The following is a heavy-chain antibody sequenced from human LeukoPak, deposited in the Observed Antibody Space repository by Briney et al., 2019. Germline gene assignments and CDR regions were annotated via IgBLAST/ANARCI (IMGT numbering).Heavy chain of an antibody. CDR1: GYTFTSYY. CDR3: ARRGYGYSSSWYPYYFDY. D-gene: IGHD6-13*01. CDR2: IDPSGGST. Sequence: ASVKVSCKASGYTFTSYYMHWVRQAPGQGLEWMGIIDPSGGSTSYAQKFQGRVTMTRDMSTSTAYMELSSLRSEDTAVYYCARRGYGYSSSWYPYYFDYWGQGTLVTVSS. J-gene: IGHJ4*02. V-gene: IGHV1-46*01.